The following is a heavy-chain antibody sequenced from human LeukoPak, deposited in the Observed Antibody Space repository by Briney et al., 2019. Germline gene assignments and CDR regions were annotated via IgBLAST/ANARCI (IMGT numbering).Heavy chain of an antibody. V-gene: IGHV5-51*01. D-gene: IGHD6-6*01. CDR2: IYPGDSDT. J-gene: IGHJ4*02. CDR1: GSSFSSYW. Sequence: GASLKISCKGSGSSFSSYWIAWVRQMPGKGLEWMGIIYPGDSDTRYSPSFQGQVTISADKSISTAYLQWSSLKASDAAMYYCARRISIAGRGDLDHWGQGTLVTVSS. CDR3: ARRISIAGRGDLDH.